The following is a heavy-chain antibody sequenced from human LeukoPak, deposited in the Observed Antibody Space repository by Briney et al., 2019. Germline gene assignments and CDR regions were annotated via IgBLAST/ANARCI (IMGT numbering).Heavy chain of an antibody. CDR3: ARYQGSVTVVTPSPLDY. CDR1: GFTFSDYN. D-gene: IGHD4-23*01. CDR2: ISSSGSTI. Sequence: GGSLRLSCAVSGFTFSDYNMNWVRQAAGKGLEWVSYISSSGSTIYYADSVKGRFTISRDNAKNSLYLQMNSLRAEDTAVYYCARYQGSVTVVTPSPLDYWGQGTLVTVSS. J-gene: IGHJ4*02. V-gene: IGHV3-11*01.